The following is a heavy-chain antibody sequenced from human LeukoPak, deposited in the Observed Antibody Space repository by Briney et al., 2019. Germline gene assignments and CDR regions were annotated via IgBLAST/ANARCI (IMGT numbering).Heavy chain of an antibody. J-gene: IGHJ6*02. Sequence: SETLSLTSTVPVGSISSYYWSSIRQPAGKGLEWIGRISTSGSTNYNPSLKSRVTISVDTSKNQFSLKLSSVTAADTAVYYCASSQWLASYYYYGMDVWGQGTTVTVSS. CDR2: ISTSGST. D-gene: IGHD5-12*01. V-gene: IGHV4-4*07. CDR3: ASSQWLASYYYYGMDV. CDR1: VGSISSYY.